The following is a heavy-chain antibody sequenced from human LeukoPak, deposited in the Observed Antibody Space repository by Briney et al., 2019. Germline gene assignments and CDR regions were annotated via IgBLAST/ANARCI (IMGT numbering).Heavy chain of an antibody. CDR2: AYDDGSNL. J-gene: IGHJ4*02. D-gene: IGHD6-13*01. V-gene: IGHV3-33*06. CDR3: AKGGSSSPRSTFDY. Sequence: GGSLRLSCVASGFTFRTYSMHWVRQLPGQGLEWVAVAYDDGSNLYYADSVKGRFTISKDNSRNTVYLQMNSLRAEDTAVYYCAKGGSSSPRSTFDYWGQGTLLTVSS. CDR1: GFTFRTYS.